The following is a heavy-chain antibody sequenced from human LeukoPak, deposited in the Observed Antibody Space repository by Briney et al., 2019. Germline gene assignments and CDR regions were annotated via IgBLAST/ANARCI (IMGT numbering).Heavy chain of an antibody. V-gene: IGHV3-30-3*02. D-gene: IGHD3-9*01. CDR3: AKWGDYDILTGYYDSDY. CDR2: ISYDGSNK. J-gene: IGHJ4*01. Sequence: GGSLRLSCAASGFTFRSYAMHWVRQAPGKGLEWVAVISYDGSNKYYADSVKGRFTISRDNSKNTLYLQMNTLRVEDTAVYYCAKWGDYDILTGYYDSDYWGHGTLVTVSS. CDR1: GFTFRSYA.